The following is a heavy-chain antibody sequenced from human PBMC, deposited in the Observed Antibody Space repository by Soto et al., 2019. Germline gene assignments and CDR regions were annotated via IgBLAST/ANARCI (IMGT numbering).Heavy chain of an antibody. J-gene: IGHJ4*02. D-gene: IGHD3-3*01. CDR3: ARAGDFWSGYPFAY. V-gene: IGHV3-53*04. Sequence: EVQLVESGGGLVQPGGSLRLSCAASGFTVSSNYMSWVRQAPGKGLEWVSVIYSGGSTYYADSVKGRFTISRHNSKNTVYLQMNSLRAEDTAVYYCARAGDFWSGYPFAYWGQGTLVTVSS. CDR2: IYSGGST. CDR1: GFTVSSNY.